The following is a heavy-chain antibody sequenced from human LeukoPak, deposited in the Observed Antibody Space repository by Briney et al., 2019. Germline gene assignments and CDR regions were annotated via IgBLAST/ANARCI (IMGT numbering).Heavy chain of an antibody. CDR1: GGSISSGGYY. V-gene: IGHV4-61*02. D-gene: IGHD5-18*01. CDR2: IYTSGNT. CDR3: AREGGYSYGDAPLHFDY. J-gene: IGHJ4*02. Sequence: SETLSLTCTVSGGSISSGGYYWSWIRQPAVKGLEWIGRIYTSGNTNYNPSLKSRVTISVDTSKNQFSLKLSSVTAADTAVYYCAREGGYSYGDAPLHFDYWGQGTLVTVSS.